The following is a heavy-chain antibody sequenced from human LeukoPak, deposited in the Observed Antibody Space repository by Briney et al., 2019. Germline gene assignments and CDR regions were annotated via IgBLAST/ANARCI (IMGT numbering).Heavy chain of an antibody. J-gene: IGHJ6*02. Sequence: GGSLRLSCAASGFTFSSYTMHWVRQAPGKGLEWETFISYNGSNKYYADSVKGRFTISRDNSKNTLYLQMNSLKPEDTAVYYCARDQIIVTTILDYYYGMDVWGQGTTVTASS. D-gene: IGHD5-12*01. CDR1: GFTFSSYT. CDR2: ISYNGSNK. CDR3: ARDQIIVTTILDYYYGMDV. V-gene: IGHV3-30-3*01.